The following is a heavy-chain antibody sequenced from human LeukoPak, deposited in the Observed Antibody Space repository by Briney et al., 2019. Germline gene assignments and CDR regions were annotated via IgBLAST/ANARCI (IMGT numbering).Heavy chain of an antibody. CDR2: ISAYNGNT. J-gene: IGHJ4*02. CDR3: ARDMAISIAADWSDHFDY. D-gene: IGHD6-13*01. Sequence: ASVKVSCKASGYTFTSYGISWVRQAPGQGLEWMGWISAYNGNTNYAQKLQGRVTMTTDTSTSTAYMELRSLRSDDTAVYYCARDMAISIAADWSDHFDYWGQGTLVTVSS. V-gene: IGHV1-18*01. CDR1: GYTFTSYG.